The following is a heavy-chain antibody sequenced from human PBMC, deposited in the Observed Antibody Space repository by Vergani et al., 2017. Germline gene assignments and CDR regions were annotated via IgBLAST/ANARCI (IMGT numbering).Heavy chain of an antibody. D-gene: IGHD3-9*01. V-gene: IGHV1-46*03. J-gene: IGHJ4*02. Sequence: QVQVVQSGAEVKKSGASVKVSCKTSGYTFSNYYMHWVRQAPGQGLEWMGIINPSGGHTNYAQKFHGRVTMTRDTSTSTVYMELSSLRSEDTAIYCCARGDYGILTGYRYWGQGTLVTVSA. CDR1: GYTFSNYY. CDR2: INPSGGHT. CDR3: ARGDYGILTGYRY.